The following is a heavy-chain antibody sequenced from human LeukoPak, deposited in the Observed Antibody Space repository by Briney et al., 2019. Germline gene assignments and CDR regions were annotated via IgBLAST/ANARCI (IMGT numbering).Heavy chain of an antibody. J-gene: IGHJ4*02. CDR2: INHSGSS. D-gene: IGHD1-26*01. V-gene: IGHV4-34*01. CDR1: GESFSGYY. CDR3: ARRPRNSGSHDGPSGLDY. Sequence: SETLSLTCAVYGESFSGYYWSWIRQPPGKGPEWIGEINHSGSSNYNPSLKNRVTISVDTSKNQFSLKLSSMTAADMAVYYCARRPRNSGSHDGPSGLDYWGQGTLVTVSS.